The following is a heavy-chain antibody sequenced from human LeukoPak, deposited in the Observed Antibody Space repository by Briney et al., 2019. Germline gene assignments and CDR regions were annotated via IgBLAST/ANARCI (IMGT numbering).Heavy chain of an antibody. CDR1: GFTFSSYA. Sequence: GGSLRLSCAASGFTFSSYAMSWVRQAPGKGLEWVSAISGSGGSTYYADSVKGRFTISRDNSKNTLYLQMNSLRAEDTVVYYCAKDQQLGYDSSGYYVDYWGQGTLVTVSS. J-gene: IGHJ4*02. CDR3: AKDQQLGYDSSGYYVDY. D-gene: IGHD3-22*01. V-gene: IGHV3-23*01. CDR2: ISGSGGST.